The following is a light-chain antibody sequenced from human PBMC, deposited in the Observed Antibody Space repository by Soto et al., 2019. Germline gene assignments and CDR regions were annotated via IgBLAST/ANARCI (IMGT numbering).Light chain of an antibody. CDR3: QQYHSYWT. CDR1: QSVSGW. J-gene: IGKJ1*01. CDR2: DAS. V-gene: IGKV1-5*01. Sequence: DIQMTQSPSTLSASVVDTVTVTCRASQSVSGWLAWYQQKPGEAPKLLIYDASSLESGVPQRFSGSGSGTEFTLTISSLQTDDFSTYYCQQYHSYWTFGQGTKVDNK.